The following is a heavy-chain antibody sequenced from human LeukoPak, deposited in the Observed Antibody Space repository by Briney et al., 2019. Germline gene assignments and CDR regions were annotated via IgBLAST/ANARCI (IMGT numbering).Heavy chain of an antibody. CDR3: TTDLPYSYGDGGAY. CDR1: GFTFSNAW. D-gene: IGHD5-18*01. V-gene: IGHV3-15*01. Sequence: GGSLRLSCAASGFTFSNAWMSWVRQAPGKGLEWVGRIKSKTDGGTTDYAAPVKGRFTISRDDSKNTLYLQMNSLKTEDTAVYYCTTDLPYSYGDGGAYWGQGTLVTVSS. CDR2: IKSKTDGGTT. J-gene: IGHJ4*02.